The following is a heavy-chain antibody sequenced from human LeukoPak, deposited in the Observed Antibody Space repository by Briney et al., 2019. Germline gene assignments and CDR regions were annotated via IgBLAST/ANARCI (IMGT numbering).Heavy chain of an antibody. V-gene: IGHV4-39*07. Sequence: SETLSLTCTVSGGSISSSIYYWGWIRQPPGKGLEWIGSIYHSGSTYYNPSLKSRVTISVDTSKNQFSLKLSSVTAADTAVYYCARYAWGTAADPYWGQGTLVTVSS. CDR3: ARYAWGTAADPY. CDR2: IYHSGST. CDR1: GGSISSSIYY. D-gene: IGHD3-16*01. J-gene: IGHJ4*02.